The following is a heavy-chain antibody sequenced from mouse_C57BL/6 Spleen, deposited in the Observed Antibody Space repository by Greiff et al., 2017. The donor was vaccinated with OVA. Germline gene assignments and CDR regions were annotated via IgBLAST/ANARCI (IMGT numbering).Heavy chain of an antibody. V-gene: IGHV5-4*01. D-gene: IGHD4-1*01. CDR1: GFTFSSYA. CDR3: ARDEAGTWDYFDY. J-gene: IGHJ2*01. CDR2: ISDGGSYT. Sequence: EVKVVESGGGLVKPGGSLKLSCAASGFTFSSYALSWVRQTPEKRLEWVATISDGGSYTYYPDNVKGRFTISRDNAKNNLYLQMSHLKSEDTAMYYCARDEAGTWDYFDYWGQGTTLTVSS.